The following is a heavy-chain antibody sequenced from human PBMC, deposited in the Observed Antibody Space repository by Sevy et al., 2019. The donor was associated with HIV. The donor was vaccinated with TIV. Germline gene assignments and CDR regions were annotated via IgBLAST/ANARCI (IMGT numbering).Heavy chain of an antibody. D-gene: IGHD3-22*01. CDR3: AKGITMMLLVLDAIDI. CDR2: ISGSGDNT. J-gene: IGHJ3*02. CDR1: GFSFSSFA. Sequence: GGSLRLSCAASGFSFSSFAMTWVRQAPGKGLEWVSGISGSGDNTYYADSVKGRFTISRANSKNTLYLQMNGLRAGDTAVYYCAKGITMMLLVLDAIDIWGQGTMVTVSS. V-gene: IGHV3-23*01.